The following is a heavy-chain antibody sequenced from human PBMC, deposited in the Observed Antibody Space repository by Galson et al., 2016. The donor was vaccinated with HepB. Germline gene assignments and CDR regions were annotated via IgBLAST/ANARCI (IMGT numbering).Heavy chain of an antibody. CDR2: ISGYTGNT. Sequence: SVKVSCKASGYTFTSYGISWVRQAPGQGLEWMGWISGYTGNTNYAQKFQGRVTMTTDTSTSTAYMELRGLRSDDTAVYYCAREFMVRGIMTGAFDIWGQGQMFTFSS. V-gene: IGHV1-18*01. CDR3: AREFMVRGIMTGAFDI. D-gene: IGHD3-10*01. J-gene: IGHJ3*02. CDR1: GYTFTSYG.